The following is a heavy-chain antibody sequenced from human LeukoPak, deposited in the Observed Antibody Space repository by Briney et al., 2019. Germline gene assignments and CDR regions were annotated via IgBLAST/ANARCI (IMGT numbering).Heavy chain of an antibody. J-gene: IGHJ4*02. CDR3: AXXXXXXXXSCPRGGFDY. CDR2: INHSGST. V-gene: IGHV4-34*01. Sequence: SETLSLTCAVYGGSFSGYYWSWIRQPPGKGLEWIGEINHSGSTNYNPSLKSRVTISVDTSKNQFSLKLSSVTAADTAVYYCAXXXXXXXXSCPRGGFDYWGQGTLVTVSS. CDR1: GGSFSGYY. D-gene: IGHD2-15*01.